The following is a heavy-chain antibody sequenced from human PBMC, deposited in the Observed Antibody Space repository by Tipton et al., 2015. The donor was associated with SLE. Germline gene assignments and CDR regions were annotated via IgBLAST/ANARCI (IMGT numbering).Heavy chain of an antibody. J-gene: IGHJ4*02. D-gene: IGHD1-26*01. CDR2: INRSGST. CDR1: GGSLSTYY. V-gene: IGHV4-34*01. Sequence: TLSLTCAVYGGSLSTYYWRWIRQPPGKGLEWVGEINRSGSTTYNPSLKSRVTISLDTSKNQISLNLKSVTAADTATYFCARSTSAWVDYWGKGTLVTVSS. CDR3: ARSTSAWVDY.